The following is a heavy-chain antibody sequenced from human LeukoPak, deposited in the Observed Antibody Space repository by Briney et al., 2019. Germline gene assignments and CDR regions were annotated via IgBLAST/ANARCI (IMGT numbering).Heavy chain of an antibody. CDR2: IYTSGST. J-gene: IGHJ6*03. CDR1: GGSISSYY. CDR3: ARNPAPLNGNYYYYMDV. Sequence: SETLSLTCTVSGGSISSYYWGWIRQPAGKGLEWIGRIYTSGSTNYNPSLKSRVTMSVDTSKNQFSLKLSSVTAADTAVYYCARNPAPLNGNYYYYMDVWGKGTTVTVSS. V-gene: IGHV4-4*07. D-gene: IGHD1-1*01.